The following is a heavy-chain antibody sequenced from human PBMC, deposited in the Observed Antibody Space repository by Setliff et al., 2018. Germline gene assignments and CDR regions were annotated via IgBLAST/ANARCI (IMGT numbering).Heavy chain of an antibody. J-gene: IGHJ3*02. CDR3: ARAFGGNSDAFDI. V-gene: IGHV3-74*01. CDR2: INRDGSNI. D-gene: IGHD2-21*02. CDR1: GFTFSNYW. Sequence: PGGSLRLSCAASGFTFSNYWVHWVRQAPGKGLVWVSHINRDGSNIRYADSVKGRFTISRDIAKNTLYLQINSLRAEDTAVYYCARAFGGNSDAFDIWGQGTMVTVSS.